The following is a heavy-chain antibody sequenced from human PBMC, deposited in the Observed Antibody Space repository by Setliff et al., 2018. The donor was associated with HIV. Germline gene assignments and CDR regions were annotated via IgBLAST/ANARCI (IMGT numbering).Heavy chain of an antibody. J-gene: IGHJ6*02. CDR2: INSYNGNT. CDR1: GYTFTTYG. D-gene: IGHD3-10*01. V-gene: IGHV1-18*04. CDR3: SRSGVPPYYYYGMDV. Sequence: SSVKVSCKASGYTFTTYGVNWVRQAPGQGLEWMGWINSYNGNTKFAQKFQGRVTMTTDTSTTTAFMELRSLKADDTGIYYCSRSGVPPYYYYGMDVWGQGTTVTVSS.